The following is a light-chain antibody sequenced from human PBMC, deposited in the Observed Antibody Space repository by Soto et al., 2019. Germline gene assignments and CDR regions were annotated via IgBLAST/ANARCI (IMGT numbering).Light chain of an antibody. Sequence: QSVLTQPPSMSADPGQTVSISCSGSSSNIGSNYVGWYYQVPGTAPKLLIYDFNRRPSGIPDRFSASKSGTSATLVITGLQAGDVAVYYCGTWDTKLGARVFGGGTKLTVL. CDR2: DFN. CDR3: GTWDTKLGARV. J-gene: IGLJ3*02. V-gene: IGLV1-51*01. CDR1: SSNIGSNY.